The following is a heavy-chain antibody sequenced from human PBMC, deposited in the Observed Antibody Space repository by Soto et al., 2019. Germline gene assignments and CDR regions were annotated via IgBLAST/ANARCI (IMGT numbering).Heavy chain of an antibody. Sequence: PGGSLRLSCAASGFTFQKYSMAWLPQAPGKGLEWVSYIGAGHSPLLYAASVKGRFTISRDDTKNSLYLQMDNLRDEDTAIYYCAKGPLGWELLLFDYWGQGTLVTVSS. CDR2: IGAGHSPL. J-gene: IGHJ4*02. CDR1: GFTFQKYS. CDR3: AKGPLGWELLLFDY. V-gene: IGHV3-48*02. D-gene: IGHD1-26*01.